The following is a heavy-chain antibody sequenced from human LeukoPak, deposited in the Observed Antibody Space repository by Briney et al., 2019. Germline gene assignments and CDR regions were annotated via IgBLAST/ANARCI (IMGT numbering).Heavy chain of an antibody. CDR1: GGSISSYY. D-gene: IGHD2-21*02. CDR2: IYTSGGT. CDR3: ARFAFCGANCWYYFDY. Sequence: TSWETLSLTCTVSGGSISSYYWSWIRQPPEEGLEWIGTIYTSGGTKYNPSLQSRVTISLDTPKNQFSLKLSSVTATDTAVYYCARFAFCGANCWYYFDYWGQGTLVTVSS. V-gene: IGHV4-4*09. J-gene: IGHJ4*02.